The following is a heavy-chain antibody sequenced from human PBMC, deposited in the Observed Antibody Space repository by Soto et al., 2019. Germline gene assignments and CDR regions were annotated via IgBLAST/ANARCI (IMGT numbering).Heavy chain of an antibody. CDR1: GGTFSSYA. Sequence: QVQLVQSGAEVQKPGSSVKVSCKASGGTFSSYAISWVRQAPGQGLEWMGGIIPIFGTANYAQKFQGRVTITADESTSTAYRELSSLRSEDTAVYYCARGAPGGSYWIGFDYWGQGTLVTVSS. CDR2: IIPIFGTA. V-gene: IGHV1-69*01. CDR3: ARGAPGGSYWIGFDY. J-gene: IGHJ4*02. D-gene: IGHD1-26*01.